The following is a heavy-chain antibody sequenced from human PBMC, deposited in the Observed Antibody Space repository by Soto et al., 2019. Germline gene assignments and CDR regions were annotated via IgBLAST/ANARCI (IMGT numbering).Heavy chain of an antibody. D-gene: IGHD1-26*01. CDR3: TRVLMAPRENFDY. V-gene: IGHV3-49*03. CDR1: GFTFGDYA. Sequence: GGSLRLSCTASGFTFGDYAMSWFRQAPGKGLEWVGFIRSKAYGGTTEYAASVKGRFTISRDDSKSIAYLQMNSLKTEDTAVYYCTRVLMAPRENFDYWGQGTLVTASS. J-gene: IGHJ4*02. CDR2: IRSKAYGGTT.